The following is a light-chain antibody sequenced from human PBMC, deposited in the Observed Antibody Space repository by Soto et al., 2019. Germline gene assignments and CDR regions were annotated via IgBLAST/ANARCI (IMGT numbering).Light chain of an antibody. CDR2: GAS. J-gene: IGKJ1*01. CDR3: QQYDNWPRT. CDR1: QSAGNF. V-gene: IGKV3-15*01. Sequence: EIVMTPSPATLSVSPGETASLSCRASQSAGNFLAWYQQKPGQAPRLLIYGASTRATGIPARFSGSGSGTEFTLTISSLQSEDFAVYYCQQYDNWPRTFGQGTKVDIK.